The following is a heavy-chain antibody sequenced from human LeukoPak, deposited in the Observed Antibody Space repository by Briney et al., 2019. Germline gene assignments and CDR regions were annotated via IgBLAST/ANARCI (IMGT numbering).Heavy chain of an antibody. J-gene: IGHJ6*02. D-gene: IGHD2-8*01. V-gene: IGHV3-33*01. CDR2: IWYDGSNK. CDR1: GFTFSSYG. Sequence: GGSLRLSCAASGFTFSSYGMHWVRQAPGKGLEWVAVIWYDGSNKYYADSVKGRFTISRDNSKNTLYLQMNSLRAEDTAVYYCAREPKYGPEYYYYDMDVWGQGTTVTVSS. CDR3: AREPKYGPEYYYYDMDV.